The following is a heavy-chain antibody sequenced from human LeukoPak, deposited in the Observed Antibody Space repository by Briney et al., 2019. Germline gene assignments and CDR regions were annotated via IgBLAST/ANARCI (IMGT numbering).Heavy chain of an antibody. Sequence: GGSLRLSCAASGFAFSSYAMHWVRQAPGKGLEYVSAISSNGGSTYYANSVKGRFTISRDNSKNTLHLQMGSLRAEDMAVYYCARVSSGYFDYWGQGTLVTVSS. V-gene: IGHV3-64*01. CDR2: ISSNGGST. CDR3: ARVSSGYFDY. D-gene: IGHD3-22*01. J-gene: IGHJ4*02. CDR1: GFAFSSYA.